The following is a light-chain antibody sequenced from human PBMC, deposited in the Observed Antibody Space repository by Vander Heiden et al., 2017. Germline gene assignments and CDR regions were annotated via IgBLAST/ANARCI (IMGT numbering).Light chain of an antibody. V-gene: IGKV1-5*03. CDR3: QQYNSYWT. CDR1: QSISSW. Sequence: DIMITQCPSPLSASVGDRVTITCRASQSISSWLAWYQQKPGKAPKLLIYKASSLESGVPSRFSGSGSGTEFTLTISSLQPDVFATYYCQQYNSYWTFGQGTKVEIK. CDR2: KAS. J-gene: IGKJ1*01.